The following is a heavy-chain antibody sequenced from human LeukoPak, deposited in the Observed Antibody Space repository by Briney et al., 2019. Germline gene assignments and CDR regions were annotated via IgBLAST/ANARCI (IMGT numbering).Heavy chain of an antibody. CDR2: AFSDGRT. V-gene: IGHV3-53*01. Sequence: GALRLSRAASGITVSTNYMSWVRQAPGKGLEWVSIAFSDGRTFYADSVKGRFTISRDSSKNTVFLQMNSLRAEDTAVYYCARGDFDYWGQGTLVTVSS. J-gene: IGHJ4*02. CDR3: ARGDFDY. CDR1: GITVSTNY.